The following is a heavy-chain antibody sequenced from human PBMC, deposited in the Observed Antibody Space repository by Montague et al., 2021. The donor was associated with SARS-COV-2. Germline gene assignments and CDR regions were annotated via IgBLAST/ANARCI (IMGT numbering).Heavy chain of an antibody. J-gene: IGHJ6*02. V-gene: IGHV2-70*01. CDR2: IDWXDDK. CDR3: ARMVTIFSLGGYYYYYGMDV. D-gene: IGHD3-9*01. CDR1: GFSLSTSGMC. Sequence: PALVKPTQTLTLTCTFSGFSLSTSGMCVSWIRQPPGKALEWLALIDWXDDKYYSTSLKTRLTISKDTSKNRVVLTMTSMDPADTATYYCARMVTIFSLGGYYYYYGMDVWGQGTTVTVSS.